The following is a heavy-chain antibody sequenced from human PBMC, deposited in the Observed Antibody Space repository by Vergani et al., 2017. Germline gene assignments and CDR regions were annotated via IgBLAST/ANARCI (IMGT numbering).Heavy chain of an antibody. V-gene: IGHV4-61*02. CDR3: ARASHCINCYSEGPNGPGYYYMDV. J-gene: IGHJ6*03. D-gene: IGHD2-21*01. CDR1: GASVSRGTYY. CDR2: MYTSGHT. Sequence: QVQLQESGPGLLKPSQTLSLTCTVSGASVSRGTYYWTWIRQPAGKKLEWIVRMYTSGHTIYNPSLESRVTMSVDTSKNQFSLQLSSVTAADTAVYYCARASHCINCYSEGPNGPGYYYMDVWGKGTTVTDSS.